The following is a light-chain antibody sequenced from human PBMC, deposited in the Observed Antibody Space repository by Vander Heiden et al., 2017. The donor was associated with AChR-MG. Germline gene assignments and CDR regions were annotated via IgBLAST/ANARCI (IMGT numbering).Light chain of an antibody. J-gene: IGKJ1*01. Sequence: DFTQSPSTLSLSPGDRAALSCRASQNIRTSLAWYQLKPGQAPKLLMYDASKRATGIPARFSGGGSGTDFNLIISSLETEDFAVYFCQHRAQFPPTFGQGTRVEIK. CDR3: QHRAQFPPT. CDR1: QNIRTS. CDR2: DAS. V-gene: IGKV3-11*01.